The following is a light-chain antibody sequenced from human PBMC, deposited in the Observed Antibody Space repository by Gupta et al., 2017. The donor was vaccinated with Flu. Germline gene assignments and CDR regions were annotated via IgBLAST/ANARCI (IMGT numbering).Light chain of an antibody. CDR2: EGT. Sequence: DSVMNQTPLSLSVNPGQPASIYFKSSQSRLHSDGKTYLYWYLQKPGQPQQLLIYEGTNRFSGVPDRFSGRGAGTDFPLIISRVEAEDGGVYYCKQCVPVLTFGRGTKVDIK. CDR1: QSRLHSDGKTY. J-gene: IGKJ3*01. V-gene: IGKV2D-29*01. CDR3: KQCVPVLT.